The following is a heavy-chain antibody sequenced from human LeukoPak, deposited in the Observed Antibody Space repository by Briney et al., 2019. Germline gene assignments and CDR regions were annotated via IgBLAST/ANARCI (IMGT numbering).Heavy chain of an antibody. J-gene: IGHJ4*02. D-gene: IGHD2-2*01. Sequence: GGSLRLSCAASGFSFSSYWMTWVRQAPGKGLEWVANIKQDGSQKYYVDSVKGRFTISRDNAKNSLYLRMNSLRAEDTAVYYCVSTGSQLDYWGQGTLVTVSS. CDR3: VSTGSQLDY. CDR1: GFSFSSYW. V-gene: IGHV3-7*01. CDR2: IKQDGSQK.